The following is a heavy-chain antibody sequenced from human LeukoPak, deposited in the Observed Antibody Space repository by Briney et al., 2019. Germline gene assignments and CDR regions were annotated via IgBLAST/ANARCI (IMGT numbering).Heavy chain of an antibody. V-gene: IGHV3-23*01. J-gene: IGHJ4*02. D-gene: IGHD3-22*01. CDR2: ITGTGHIT. Sequence: GGSLRLSCAASGFTFSSYGMSWVRQAPGKGLEWVSAITGTGHITYYADSVKGRFTISRDNAKNSLYLQMNSLRAEDTAVYYCARDGKDSSGYYFGDSWGQGTLVTVSS. CDR3: ARDGKDSSGYYFGDS. CDR1: GFTFSSYG.